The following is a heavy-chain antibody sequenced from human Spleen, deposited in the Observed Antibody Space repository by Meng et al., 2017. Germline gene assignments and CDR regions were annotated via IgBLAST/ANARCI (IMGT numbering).Heavy chain of an antibody. CDR1: GYTLSSDG. V-gene: IGHV1-18*01. CDR3: ATRGNPYLNC. J-gene: IGHJ4*02. Sequence: QVHAVWFGAEGKKPGSSVKVPCEASGYTLSSDGFSWVRQAPGQGLEWLGWINTYNGKTDYAQKFQGRITMTTDTFTSTAYMELRNLRSDDTAVYYCATRGNPYLNCWGQGTLVTVSS. CDR2: INTYNGKT.